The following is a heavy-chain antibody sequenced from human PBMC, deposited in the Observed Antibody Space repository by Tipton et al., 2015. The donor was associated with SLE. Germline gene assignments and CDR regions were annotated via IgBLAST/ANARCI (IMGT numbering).Heavy chain of an antibody. J-gene: IGHJ3*01. CDR2: ISGSGDST. V-gene: IGHV3-23*01. Sequence: GSLRLSCTASGFTFNNYAMSWVRQAPGKGLEWVSGISGSGDSTYSGDSVKGRFTISRDNSKKTLCLQMNSLRVEDTAIYYCAKAQGVIVPNDAFDFGGQGTMVTVSS. D-gene: IGHD2/OR15-2a*01. CDR3: AKAQGVIVPNDAFDF. CDR1: GFTFNNYA.